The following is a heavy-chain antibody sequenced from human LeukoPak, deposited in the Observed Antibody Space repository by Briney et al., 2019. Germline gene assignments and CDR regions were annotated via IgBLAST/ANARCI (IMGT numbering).Heavy chain of an antibody. D-gene: IGHD3-3*01. CDR3: AREWTGDFWSPPLGGYYYYYMDV. V-gene: IGHV1-2*02. CDR2: INPNSGGT. J-gene: IGHJ6*03. CDR1: GYTFTTYG. Sequence: GASVKVSCKASGYTFTTYGVNWVRQAPGQGLEWMGWINPNSGGTNYAQKFQGRVTMTRDTSISTAYMELSRLRSDDTAVYYCAREWTGDFWSPPLGGYYYYYMDVWGKGTTVTVSS.